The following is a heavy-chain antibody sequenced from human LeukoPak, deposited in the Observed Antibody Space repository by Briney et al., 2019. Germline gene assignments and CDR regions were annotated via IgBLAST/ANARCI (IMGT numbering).Heavy chain of an antibody. CDR1: GGSISSYY. CDR2: IYYSGST. D-gene: IGHD3-10*01. V-gene: IGHV4-59*01. J-gene: IGHJ4*02. Sequence: SETLSLTCTVSGGSISSYYWSWIRQPPGKGLEWIGYIYYSGSTNYNPSLKSRVTISVDTSKNQFSLKLSSVTAADTAVYYCARVSRLLWFGELESTYYFVYWGQGTLVAVSS. CDR3: ARVSRLLWFGELESTYYFVY.